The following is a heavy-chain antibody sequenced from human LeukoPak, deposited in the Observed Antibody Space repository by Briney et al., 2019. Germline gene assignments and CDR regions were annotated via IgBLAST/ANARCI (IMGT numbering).Heavy chain of an antibody. CDR2: IKQDGSEK. J-gene: IGHJ3*02. D-gene: IGHD5-12*01. CDR1: GFTFSSYC. Sequence: GGSLRLSCAASGFTFSSYCMSWVRQAPGKGLEWVANIKQDGSEKYYVDSVKGRFTISRDNAKNSLYLQMNSLRAEDTAVYYCARGTYRYSGYDDAFDIWGQGTMVTVSS. CDR3: ARGTYRYSGYDDAFDI. V-gene: IGHV3-7*04.